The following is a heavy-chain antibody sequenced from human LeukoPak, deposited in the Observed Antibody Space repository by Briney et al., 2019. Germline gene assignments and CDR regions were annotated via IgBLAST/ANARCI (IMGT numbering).Heavy chain of an antibody. Sequence: SETLSLTCTVSGGSITTYYWSWIRQSPGKGLEWIGYIYYSGNTNYNPSLKSRVTISVDTSKNQFSLSLTSVTAADTAVYYCARDPGENYPYNWFDPWGQGTLVTVSS. J-gene: IGHJ5*02. CDR2: IYYSGNT. D-gene: IGHD5-24*01. CDR1: GGSITTYY. CDR3: ARDPGENYPYNWFDP. V-gene: IGHV4-59*01.